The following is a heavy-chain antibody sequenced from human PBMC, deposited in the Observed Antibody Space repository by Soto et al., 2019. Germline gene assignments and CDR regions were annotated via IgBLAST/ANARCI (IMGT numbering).Heavy chain of an antibody. Sequence: PSGPLSLTCTVSGDSVSIGGYYCSWIRQPPGKGLEWIGYIYSSGSANYNPSLKSRVTISRDTSKNQISLKVASVTAADTAGYYCARGFSSVSMDAWGQGTTVTVSS. CDR3: ARGFSSVSMDA. D-gene: IGHD6-19*01. CDR1: GDSVSIGGYY. V-gene: IGHV4-61*08. J-gene: IGHJ6*02. CDR2: IYSSGSA.